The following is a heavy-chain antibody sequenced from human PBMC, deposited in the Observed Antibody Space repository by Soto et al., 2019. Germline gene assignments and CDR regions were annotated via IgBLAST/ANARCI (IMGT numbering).Heavy chain of an antibody. Sequence: QVQLVESGGGVVQPGRSLRLSCAASGFTFSSYAMHWVRQAPGKGLEWVAVISYDGSNKYYADSVKGRFTISRDNSKNTLHLQMNSLRAEDTAVYYCARERDYSNIYFDYWGQGTLVTVSS. CDR2: ISYDGSNK. D-gene: IGHD4-4*01. CDR1: GFTFSSYA. V-gene: IGHV3-30-3*01. CDR3: ARERDYSNIYFDY. J-gene: IGHJ4*02.